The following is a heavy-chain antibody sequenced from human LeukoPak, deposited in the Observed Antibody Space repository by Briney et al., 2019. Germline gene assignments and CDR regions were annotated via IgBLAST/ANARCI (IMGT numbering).Heavy chain of an antibody. CDR1: GYTFTSYG. V-gene: IGHV1-18*01. J-gene: IGHJ4*02. D-gene: IGHD3-9*01. CDR3: ARDLWEGDYDILTGPFDY. CDR2: ISAYNGNT. Sequence: ASVKVSCKASGYTFTSYGISWVRQAPGQGLEWMGWISAYNGNTNYAQKLQGRVTMTTDTSTSTAYMELRSLRSDDTAVYYCARDLWEGDYDILTGPFDYWGQGTLVTVSS.